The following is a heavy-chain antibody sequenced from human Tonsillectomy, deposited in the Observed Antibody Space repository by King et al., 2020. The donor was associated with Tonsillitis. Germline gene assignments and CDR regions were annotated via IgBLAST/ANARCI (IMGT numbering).Heavy chain of an antibody. V-gene: IGHV5-51*03. CDR3: ARRTGAYYYDGSGYYLSPGDY. CDR1: GYSFTNFW. Sequence: VQLVQSGAEVKKPGESLKISCKGSGYSFTNFWIGWVRQMPGKGLEWMGIIYPGDSDTRYSPSFQGQVTISADKSISTTYLQWSSLKASDTAMYYCARRTGAYYYDGSGYYLSPGDYWGQGTLVTVSS. J-gene: IGHJ4*02. CDR2: IYPGDSDT. D-gene: IGHD3-22*01.